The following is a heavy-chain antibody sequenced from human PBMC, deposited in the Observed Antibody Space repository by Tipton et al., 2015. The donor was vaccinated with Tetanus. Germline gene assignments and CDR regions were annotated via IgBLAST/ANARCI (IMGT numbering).Heavy chain of an antibody. CDR1: GYIFNNYW. J-gene: IGHJ4*02. CDR3: ARAHCTDGVCNFDF. V-gene: IGHV5-51*01. Sequence: VQLVQSGGEVKKPGESLKISCKGSGYIFNNYWIGWVRQKPGKGLEWMGIIYPGDSDTRYSPSLQGQVTISVDKSNNTAYLQWSSLKASDTSMFYCARAHCTDGVCNFDFWGQGALVTVAS. CDR2: IYPGDSDT. D-gene: IGHD2-8*01.